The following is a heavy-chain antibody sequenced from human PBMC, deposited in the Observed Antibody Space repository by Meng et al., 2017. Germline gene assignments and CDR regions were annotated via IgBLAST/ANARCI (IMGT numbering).Heavy chain of an antibody. D-gene: IGHD1/OR15-1a*01. CDR1: GDSISTYNW. J-gene: IGHJ4*02. CDR3: AKQRGPDF. CDR2: INEFGST. V-gene: IGHV4-4*02. Sequence: QVSLRESGPGLVTPSGTLSLTCAVSGDSISTYNWWTWVRQSPEKGLEWIGEINEFGSTNYNPSLKSRVTILVDTSKNQFSLKLRSVTAADTAVYYCAKQRGPDFWGQGSLVTVSS.